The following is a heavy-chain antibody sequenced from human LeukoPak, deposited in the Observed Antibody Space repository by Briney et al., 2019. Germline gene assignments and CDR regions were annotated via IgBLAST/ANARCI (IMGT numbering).Heavy chain of an antibody. CDR1: GFTFTSYA. J-gene: IGHJ4*02. V-gene: IGHV3-23*01. CDR2: ISGSSGTT. D-gene: IGHD3-22*01. Sequence: PGASLRLSCAASGFTFTSYAMNWVRQTLGKGLEWVSGISGSSGTTYYADSVKGRFTISRDNSKNTLYLQMNSLRAEDTAVYHCAKGRGGSGYWASDYWGRGTLVTVSS. CDR3: AKGRGGSGYWASDY.